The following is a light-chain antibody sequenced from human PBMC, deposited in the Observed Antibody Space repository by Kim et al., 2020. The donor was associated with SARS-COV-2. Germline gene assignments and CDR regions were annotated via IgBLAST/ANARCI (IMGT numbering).Light chain of an antibody. J-gene: IGLJ2*01. V-gene: IGLV4-69*01. CDR1: SGHSSYA. Sequence: ASASLTCTRSSGHSSYAIAWHQQQPEKGPRYLMKLNSDGSHSKGDGIPDRFSGSSSGAERYLTISSLQSEDEADYCCQTWGTGIVVFGGGTQLTVL. CDR2: LNSDGSH. CDR3: QTWGTGIVV.